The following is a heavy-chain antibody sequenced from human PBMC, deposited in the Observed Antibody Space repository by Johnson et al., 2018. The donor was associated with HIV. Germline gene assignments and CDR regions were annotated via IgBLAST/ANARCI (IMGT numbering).Heavy chain of an antibody. J-gene: IGHJ3*02. Sequence: QVQLVESGGGVVQPGRSLRLSCAASGFTFNSYGMHWVRQAPGKGLEWVAVIWYDGSNKYYADSVKGRFSISRDDSKNTVYLQMNSLKSEDTAVYYCTTEGDAFDIWGQGTVVTVSS. V-gene: IGHV3-33*03. D-gene: IGHD1-14*01. CDR2: IWYDGSNK. CDR3: TTEGDAFDI. CDR1: GFTFNSYG.